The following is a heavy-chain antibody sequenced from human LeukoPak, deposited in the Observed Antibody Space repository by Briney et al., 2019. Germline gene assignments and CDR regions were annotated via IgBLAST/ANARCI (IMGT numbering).Heavy chain of an antibody. D-gene: IGHD5-12*01. J-gene: IGHJ4*02. V-gene: IGHV3-33*06. Sequence: PGGSLRLSCAASGFTFSSYGMHWVRQAPGKGLEWVAVIWYDGSNRYYADSVKGRFTITRDNSKNTLYLQMNSLRAEDTSVYFCAKAGGYDLRHVNFDYWGQGTLVTVSS. CDR2: IWYDGSNR. CDR1: GFTFSSYG. CDR3: AKAGGYDLRHVNFDY.